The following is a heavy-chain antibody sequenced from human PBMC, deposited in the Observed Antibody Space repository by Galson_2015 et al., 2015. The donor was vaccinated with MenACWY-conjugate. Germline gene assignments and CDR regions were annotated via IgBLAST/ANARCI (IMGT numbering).Heavy chain of an antibody. CDR2: IDPSDSYT. CDR1: GYSFTTYW. CDR3: ARQGYYDSTTPMDY. V-gene: IGHV5-10-1*01. D-gene: IGHD3-22*01. Sequence: QSGAEVKKPGESLRISCKGFGYSFTTYWISWVRQMPGKGLEWMGRIDPSDSYTNYSPSFQGHVTISADKSISTAYLQWSSLKASDTAIYYCARQGYYDSTTPMDYWGQGTLVTVSS. J-gene: IGHJ4*02.